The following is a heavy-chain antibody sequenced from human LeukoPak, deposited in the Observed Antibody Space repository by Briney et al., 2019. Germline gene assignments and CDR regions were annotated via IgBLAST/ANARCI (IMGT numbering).Heavy chain of an antibody. CDR2: IYYSGST. Sequence: PSETLSLTCTVSGGSISSYYWSWIRQPPGKGLEWIGHIYYSGSTNYNPSLKSRVTISVDTSKNQFSLKLSSVTAADTAVYYCAREAGRRIAAAGKGYYGMDVWGQGTTVTVSS. J-gene: IGHJ6*02. D-gene: IGHD6-13*01. CDR3: AREAGRRIAAAGKGYYGMDV. V-gene: IGHV4-59*01. CDR1: GGSISSYY.